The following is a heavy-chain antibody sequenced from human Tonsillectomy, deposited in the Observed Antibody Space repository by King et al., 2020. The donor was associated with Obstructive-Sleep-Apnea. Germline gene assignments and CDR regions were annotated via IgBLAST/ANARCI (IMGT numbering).Heavy chain of an antibody. V-gene: IGHV3-72*01. D-gene: IGHD3-22*01. CDR2: TRNKANSYTT. J-gene: IGHJ4*02. Sequence: VQLVESGGGLVQPGGSLRLSCAASGFTFSDYYMDWVRQAPGKGLEWVGRTRNKANSYTTEYAASVKGRFTISRDDSKNSLYLQMNSLKTEDTAVYYCARDYYDSSGYYVFDYWGQGTLVTVSS. CDR3: ARDYYDSSGYYVFDY. CDR1: GFTFSDYY.